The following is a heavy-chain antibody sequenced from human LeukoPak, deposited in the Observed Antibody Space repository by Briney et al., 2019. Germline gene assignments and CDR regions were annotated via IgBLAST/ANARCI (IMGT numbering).Heavy chain of an antibody. CDR2: IRFDENSK. CDR1: GFTLSTYG. D-gene: IGHD3-22*01. CDR3: AKDLSRGNYPIAFDI. J-gene: IGHJ3*02. Sequence: GGSLRLSCAPSGFTLSTYGMHWVRQAPGKGLGWVAFIRFDENSKFYGDSVKGRFSVSRDTSKNTLYLQMNSLRTEDTAVYYCAKDLSRGNYPIAFDIWGQGTMVTVSS. V-gene: IGHV3-30*02.